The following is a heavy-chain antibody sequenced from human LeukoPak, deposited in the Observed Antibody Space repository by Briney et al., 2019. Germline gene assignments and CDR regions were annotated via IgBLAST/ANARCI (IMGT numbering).Heavy chain of an antibody. CDR2: IYTSGST. Sequence: SETLSLTCTVSGGSISSYYWSWIRQPAGKGLEWIGRIYTSGSTNYNPSLKSRVTMSVDTSKNQFSLKLSSVTAADTAVYYCARQNNPGFGVVTNWFDPWGQGTLVTVSS. CDR3: ARQNNPGFGVVTNWFDP. V-gene: IGHV4-4*07. CDR1: GGSISSYY. J-gene: IGHJ5*02. D-gene: IGHD3-3*01.